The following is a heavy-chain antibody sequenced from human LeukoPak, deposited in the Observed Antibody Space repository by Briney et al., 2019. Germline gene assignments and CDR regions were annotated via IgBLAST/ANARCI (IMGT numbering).Heavy chain of an antibody. J-gene: IGHJ4*02. D-gene: IGHD2-15*01. CDR3: ARLDCFVEGCYNH. V-gene: IGHV4-59*08. CDR1: GESVTSSY. Sequence: PSETLSLTCSVSGESVTSSYWNWIRQPPGKSLEWIGYVSSDGTTNYTPSLRSRLIMSVDTAKNDISLILTSVTASDTAIYYCARLDCFVEGCYNHWGRGTLVTVSS. CDR2: VSSDGTT.